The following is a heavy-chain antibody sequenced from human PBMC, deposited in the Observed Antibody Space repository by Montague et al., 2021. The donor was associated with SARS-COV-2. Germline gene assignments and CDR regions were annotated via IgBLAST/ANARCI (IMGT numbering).Heavy chain of an antibody. J-gene: IGHJ4*02. CDR2: VTTSGTT. CDR3: ARTQTRPFSLDS. Sequence: SETLSLTCAVSGGSITGFSWSWVRQPAGKGLEWIGRVTTSGTTNYSPSLRSRVTMSVDTSKNQFSLNLNSVTAADTAIYYCARTQTRPFSLDSWGQGTLVTVSS. D-gene: IGHD6-6*01. CDR1: GGSITGFS. V-gene: IGHV4-4*07.